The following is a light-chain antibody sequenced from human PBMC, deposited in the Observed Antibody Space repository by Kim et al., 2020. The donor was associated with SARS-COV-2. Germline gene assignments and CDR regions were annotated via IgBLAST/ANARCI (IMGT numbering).Light chain of an antibody. Sequence: VTSSRPGSSSNSWAKYVHWYHRVPATAPKHPIFCATHRPSGVPCRFTCAKSGSSASLSITGLQAEDAAGYYSQSYACAQCYSWVFGGGTQLTVL. CDR3: QSYACAQCYSWV. J-gene: IGLJ3*02. CDR1: SSNSWAKYV. CDR2: CAT. V-gene: IGLV1-40*01.